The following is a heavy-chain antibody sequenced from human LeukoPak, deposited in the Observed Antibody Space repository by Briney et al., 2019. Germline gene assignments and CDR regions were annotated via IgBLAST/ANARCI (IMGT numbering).Heavy chain of an antibody. CDR1: GGSITSYY. J-gene: IGHJ3*02. D-gene: IGHD6-13*01. Sequence: SETLSLTCTVSGGSITSYYWTWVRQPPGKGLEWIGYIYYTGTTNYNPSLKSRVTISVDTSKNHFSLKLTSVTAADTAVYYCARIRSAAGLDGFEIWGQGTMVTVSS. V-gene: IGHV4-59*13. CDR3: ARIRSAAGLDGFEI. CDR2: IYYTGTT.